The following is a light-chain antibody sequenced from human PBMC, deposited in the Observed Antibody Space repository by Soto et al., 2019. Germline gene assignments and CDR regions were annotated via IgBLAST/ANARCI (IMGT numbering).Light chain of an antibody. CDR1: QSVSSSY. CDR3: QQYGSSLLT. CDR2: GAS. Sequence: EIVLTQSPGTLSLSPGERATLSCRASQSVSSSYLAWYQQKPGQAPRLLIYGASSRATGIPDRFSGSGSGTDFTLTISRLEPEDLAVYSCQQYGSSLLTFGGGTKVEIK. V-gene: IGKV3-20*01. J-gene: IGKJ4*01.